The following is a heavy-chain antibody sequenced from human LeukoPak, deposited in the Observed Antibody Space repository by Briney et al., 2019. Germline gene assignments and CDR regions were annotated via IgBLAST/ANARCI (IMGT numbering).Heavy chain of an antibody. CDR1: GFTFSSYA. Sequence: GRSLRLSCAASGFTFSSYAMHWVRQAPGKGLEWVAVISYDGSNKYYADSVKGRFTISRDNSKNTLYLQMNSLRAEDTAVYYCARATPDIVVVVGGFDYWGQGTLVTVSS. D-gene: IGHD2-15*01. CDR2: ISYDGSNK. J-gene: IGHJ4*02. CDR3: ARATPDIVVVVGGFDY. V-gene: IGHV3-30-3*01.